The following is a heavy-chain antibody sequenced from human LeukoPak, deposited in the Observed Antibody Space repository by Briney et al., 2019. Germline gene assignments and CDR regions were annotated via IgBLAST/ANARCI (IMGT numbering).Heavy chain of an antibody. CDR3: ARHTRPSYVTWFDP. V-gene: IGHV4-39*06. CDR1: SGSISTSNYY. D-gene: IGHD3-16*01. J-gene: IGHJ5*02. CDR2: IFYSGST. Sequence: SETLSLTCTVYSGSISTSNYYWGWVRQPPGKALEWIGYIFYSGSTYYSPSLKSQVTISLDTSRNQFPLKLSSVTAADTAVYYCARHTRPSYVTWFDPWGQGTLVTVSS.